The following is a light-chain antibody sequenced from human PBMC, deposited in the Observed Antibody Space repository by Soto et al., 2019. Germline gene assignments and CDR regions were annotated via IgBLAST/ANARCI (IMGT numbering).Light chain of an antibody. J-gene: IGKJ4*01. Sequence: EIEMTQSPATLSVTPGERATLSCRASQSVSSYLAWYQQKPGQAPRLLIYGASTRATGIPARFSGSGSGTEFTLTISSLQSEDFAVYYCHQYNTWPPLTFGGGTKVEIK. V-gene: IGKV3-15*01. CDR1: QSVSSY. CDR3: HQYNTWPPLT. CDR2: GAS.